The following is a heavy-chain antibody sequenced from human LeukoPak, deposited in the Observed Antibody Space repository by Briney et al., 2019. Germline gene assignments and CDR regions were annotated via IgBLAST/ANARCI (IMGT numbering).Heavy chain of an antibody. J-gene: IGHJ5*02. CDR2: INHSGST. Sequence: PSETLSLTCAVYGGSFSGYYWSWIRQPPGKGLEWIGEINHSGSTNYNPSLTSRVTISVDTSKNQFALKLSSVTAADTAVYYCARHRFSGYDWSSGSRKLNWFDPWGQGTLVTVSS. D-gene: IGHD5-12*01. CDR3: ARHRFSGYDWSSGSRKLNWFDP. V-gene: IGHV4-34*01. CDR1: GGSFSGYY.